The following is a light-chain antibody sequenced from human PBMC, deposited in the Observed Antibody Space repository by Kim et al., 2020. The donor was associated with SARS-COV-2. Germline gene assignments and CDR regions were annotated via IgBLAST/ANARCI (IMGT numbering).Light chain of an antibody. CDR2: GAS. J-gene: IGKJ4*01. V-gene: IGKV3-20*01. CDR3: QQYGSSPLT. CDR1: QSVTSTS. Sequence: SPGERATPSSRASQSVTSTSMAWYQQKPGQAPRLLISGASSRATGIPDRFSGSGSGTDFTLTIIRLEPEDFAVYYCQQYGSSPLTFGGGTKVDIK.